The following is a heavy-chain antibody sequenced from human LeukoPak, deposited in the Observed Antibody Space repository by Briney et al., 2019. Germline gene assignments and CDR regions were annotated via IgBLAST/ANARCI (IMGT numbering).Heavy chain of an antibody. CDR1: GDSISSSNCY. Sequence: SETLSLTCTVSGDSISSSNCYWGWIRQPPGKGLEWIGSIYFSGGTYYNASLKSRVIILIDTSKNHFSLTLSSVTAADTAVYYCTRSDGYGLVGIWGQGTMVTVSS. V-gene: IGHV4-39*07. J-gene: IGHJ3*01. CDR2: IYFSGGT. CDR3: TRSDGYGLVGI. D-gene: IGHD3-10*01.